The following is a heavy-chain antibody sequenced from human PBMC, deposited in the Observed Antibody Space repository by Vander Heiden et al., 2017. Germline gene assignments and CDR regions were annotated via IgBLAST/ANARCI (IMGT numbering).Heavy chain of an antibody. D-gene: IGHD6-19*01. V-gene: IGHV3-30-3*01. CDR3: ARDLNPYSSGWYARY. CDR1: GFTFSGYG. CDR2: ISYDGSNK. Sequence: QVQLVESGGGVVQPGRSLRLSCAASGFTFSGYGMHWVRQAPGKGLEWVAVISYDGSNKYYADSVKGRFTISRDNSKNTLYLQMNSLRAEDTAVYYCARDLNPYSSGWYARYWGQGTLVTVSS. J-gene: IGHJ4*02.